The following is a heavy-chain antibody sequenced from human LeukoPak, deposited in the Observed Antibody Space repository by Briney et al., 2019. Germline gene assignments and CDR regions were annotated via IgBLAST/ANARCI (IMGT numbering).Heavy chain of an antibody. J-gene: IGHJ6*03. CDR1: GGSISSYY. CDR3: AKTGNGYDPLYYYYHMDV. Sequence: SETLSLTCSVSGGSISSYYWSWIRQPPGKGLERLAFIYTDGSTNYNPSLKSRVTISVDTSSNQFSLKLSSVTAADTAVYFCAKTGNGYDPLYYYYHMDVWGKGTTVTVSS. CDR2: IYTDGST. D-gene: IGHD5-12*01. V-gene: IGHV4-4*09.